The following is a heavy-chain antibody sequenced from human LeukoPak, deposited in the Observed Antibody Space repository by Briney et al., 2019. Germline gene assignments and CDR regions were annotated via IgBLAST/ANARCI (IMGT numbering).Heavy chain of an antibody. CDR1: GFIFRDYA. Sequence: GGSLRLSCEVSGFIFRDYAMSWVRQAPGKGLEWVSIINGGGDDLYHGDSVKGRFTISRDNAKNSLYLQMSNLRAEDTAVYFCARGGGLDVWGQGATVTVSS. V-gene: IGHV3-23*01. D-gene: IGHD3-16*01. J-gene: IGHJ6*02. CDR3: ARGGGLDV. CDR2: INGGGDDL.